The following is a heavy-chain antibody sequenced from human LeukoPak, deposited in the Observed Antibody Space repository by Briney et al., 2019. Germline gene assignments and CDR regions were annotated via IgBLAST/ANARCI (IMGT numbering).Heavy chain of an antibody. V-gene: IGHV4-59*01. Sequence: SETLSLTCTVSGGSISSYFWSWIRQPPGKGLEWIGYIYYSASTNYNPSLKSRVTIPVDTSKNQFSLRLSSVTAADTAVYYCACVDTAMVYFDYWGQGTLVTVSS. CDR1: GGSISSYF. D-gene: IGHD5-18*01. J-gene: IGHJ4*02. CDR2: IYYSAST. CDR3: ACVDTAMVYFDY.